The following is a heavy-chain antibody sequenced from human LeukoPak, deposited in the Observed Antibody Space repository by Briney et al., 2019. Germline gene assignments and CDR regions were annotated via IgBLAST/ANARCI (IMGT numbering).Heavy chain of an antibody. J-gene: IGHJ3*02. CDR1: GFTFSNAR. D-gene: IGHD5-18*01. CDR3: TTDVQPSGGDDAFDI. CDR2: IKSKTDGRTT. Sequence: GGSLRLSCAASGFTFSNARMSWVRQAPGKGLEWVGRIKSKTDGRTTAYAATVKGTFTISRDDSKNTLYLQMISLKTEDTAVYQCTTDVQPSGGDDAFDIWGQGTMVTVSS. V-gene: IGHV3-15*01.